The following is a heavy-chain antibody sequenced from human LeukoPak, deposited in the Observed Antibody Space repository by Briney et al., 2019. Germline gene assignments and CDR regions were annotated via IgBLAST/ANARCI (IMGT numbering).Heavy chain of an antibody. CDR2: IYYSGST. J-gene: IGHJ4*02. CDR1: GGSISSSSYY. D-gene: IGHD3-10*01. Sequence: KPSETLSLTCTVSGGSISSSSYYWGWIRQPPGKGLEWIGSIYYSGSTYYNPSLKSRVTISVDTSKNQFSLKLSSVTAADTAVYYCAREGSETGVYWGQGTLVTVSS. CDR3: AREGSETGVY. V-gene: IGHV4-39*07.